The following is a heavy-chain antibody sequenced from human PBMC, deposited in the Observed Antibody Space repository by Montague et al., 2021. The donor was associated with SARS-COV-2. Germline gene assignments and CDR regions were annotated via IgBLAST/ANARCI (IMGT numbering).Heavy chain of an antibody. CDR3: ARGSQVGSWPLTDSGRDV. V-gene: IGHV6-1*01. Sequence: CAISGDSVSSNSAAWKWIRQSPPRGLEWLGRTYYRSKWHNDYAESVKSRITINPDTSKNRISLQLNSVTPEDTAVYYCARGSQVGSWPLTDSGRDVWGQGTKVTVSS. CDR1: GDSVSSNSAA. D-gene: IGHD6-13*01. J-gene: IGHJ6*02. CDR2: TYYRSKWHN.